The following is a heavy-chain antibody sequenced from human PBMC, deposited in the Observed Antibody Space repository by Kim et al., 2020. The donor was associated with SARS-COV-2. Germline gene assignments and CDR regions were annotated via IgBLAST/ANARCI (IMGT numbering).Heavy chain of an antibody. CDR2: IYYSGST. Sequence: SETLSLTCTVSGGSVSSGSYYWSWIRQPPGKGLEWIGYIYYSGSTNYNPSLKSRVTISVDTSKNQFSLKLSSVTAADTAVYYCARLVVPAAMDYGMDVWGQGTTVTVSS. J-gene: IGHJ6*02. CDR1: GGSVSSGSYY. CDR3: ARLVVPAAMDYGMDV. V-gene: IGHV4-61*01. D-gene: IGHD2-2*01.